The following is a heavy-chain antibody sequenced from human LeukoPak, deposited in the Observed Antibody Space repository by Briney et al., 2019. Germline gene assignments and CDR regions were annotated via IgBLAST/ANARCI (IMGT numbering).Heavy chain of an antibody. CDR1: GFTFSSYW. D-gene: IGHD3-10*01. CDR3: AGNYYGSGIIID. Sequence: GGSLRLSCAASGFTFSSYWMHWVRHAPGKGLVWVSRINTDGSSTSYADSVKGRFTISRDNAKNTLYLQMNSLRAEDTAVYYCAGNYYGSGIIIDWGQGTLVTVSS. V-gene: IGHV3-74*01. J-gene: IGHJ4*02. CDR2: INTDGSST.